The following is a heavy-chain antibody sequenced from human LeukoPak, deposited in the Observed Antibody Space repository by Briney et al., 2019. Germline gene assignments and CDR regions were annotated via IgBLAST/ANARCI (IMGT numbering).Heavy chain of an antibody. V-gene: IGHV4-59*11. J-gene: IGHJ4*02. CDR2: VHRNGDT. Sequence: SETLSLTCTVSGASISNHYWSWIRQSPGKGLEWIGYVHRNGDTNYNPSLKSRVATSVDASRNQFSLTLYSVSAADTAVYYCARGSTRADDYWSQGTLVTVSS. D-gene: IGHD2/OR15-2a*01. CDR3: ARGSTRADDY. CDR1: GASISNHY.